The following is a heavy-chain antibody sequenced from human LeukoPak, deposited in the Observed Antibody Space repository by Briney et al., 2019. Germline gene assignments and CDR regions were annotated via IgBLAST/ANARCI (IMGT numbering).Heavy chain of an antibody. CDR2: IHTSGST. Sequence: SETLSLTCTVSGGSISSYYWSRIRQPAGKGLEWLGRIHTSGSTNYNPSLKSRVTMSVDTSKNQFSLKLSSVTAADTAVYYCAREGRAILEYFDLWGRGTLVTVSS. CDR3: AREGRAILEYFDL. D-gene: IGHD2-2*01. V-gene: IGHV4-4*07. CDR1: GGSISSYY. J-gene: IGHJ2*01.